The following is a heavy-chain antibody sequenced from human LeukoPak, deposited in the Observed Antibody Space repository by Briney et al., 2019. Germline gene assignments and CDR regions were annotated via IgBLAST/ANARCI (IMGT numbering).Heavy chain of an antibody. CDR2: NYTSGST. D-gene: IGHD2-8*01. CDR1: GGSISSGSYY. J-gene: IGHJ4*02. CDR3: ARVKGYCTNGVCYSPGGDY. V-gene: IGHV4-61*02. Sequence: PSQTLSLTCTVSGGSISSGSYYWIWIRQPAGKGLDWIGRNYTSGSTNYNPSLKSRVTISVDTSKNQFSLKLSSVTAADTAVYYCARVKGYCTNGVCYSPGGDYWGQGTLVTVSS.